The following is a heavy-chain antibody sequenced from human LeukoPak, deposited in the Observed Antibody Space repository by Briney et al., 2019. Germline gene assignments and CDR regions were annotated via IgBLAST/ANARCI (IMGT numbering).Heavy chain of an antibody. CDR1: GFTFSSYA. CDR2: ISGSGGST. Sequence: GGSLRLSCAASGFTFSSYAMSWVRQAPGKGLEWVSAISGSGGSTYYADSVKGRFTISRDNSKKTLYLQMSSLRTEDTAVYYCARASVGAFDYWGQGTPVTVSS. V-gene: IGHV3-23*01. J-gene: IGHJ4*02. CDR3: ARASVGAFDY. D-gene: IGHD3-16*01.